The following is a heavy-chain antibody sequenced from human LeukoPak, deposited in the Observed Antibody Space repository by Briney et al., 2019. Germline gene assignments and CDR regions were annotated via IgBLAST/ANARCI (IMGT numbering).Heavy chain of an antibody. J-gene: IGHJ4*02. CDR1: GFTFSSYA. Sequence: GGALRLSCTTSGFTFSSYAMSWVRQAPGKGLEWVSTMTGSGDLTYYADSVKGRFTVSRDNSKNTLYLHMSSLRAKDTAIYYCANPDSSGFYLSVRFDFWGQGTLVTVSS. CDR2: MTGSGDLT. CDR3: ANPDSSGFYLSVRFDF. V-gene: IGHV3-23*01. D-gene: IGHD3-22*01.